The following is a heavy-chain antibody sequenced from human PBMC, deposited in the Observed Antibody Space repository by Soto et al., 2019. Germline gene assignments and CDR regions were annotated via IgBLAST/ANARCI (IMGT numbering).Heavy chain of an antibody. Sequence: QVQLVQSGAEVKKPGSSVKVSCKASGGTFSSYTISWVRQAPGQGLEWMGRIIPILGIANYAQKFQGRVTITADKSTSTAYMELSSLRSEDTAVYYCARGAQYCRGGSCYRRLDYWGQGTLVTVSS. D-gene: IGHD2-15*01. CDR3: ARGAQYCRGGSCYRRLDY. J-gene: IGHJ4*02. CDR2: IIPILGIA. V-gene: IGHV1-69*02. CDR1: GGTFSSYT.